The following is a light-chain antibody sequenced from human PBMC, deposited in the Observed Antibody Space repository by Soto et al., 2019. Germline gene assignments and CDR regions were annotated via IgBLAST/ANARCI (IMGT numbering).Light chain of an antibody. V-gene: IGKV1-5*01. CDR2: DAS. Sequence: IQMTQSPSTRPSSLGDRVTITCRASQSISNWLAWYQQKPGTAPKLLIYDASSLESGVPSRFSGSASGTEGTLTISSLKNDDCSTYYCQQSNTYTWTFGQGTKVDIK. J-gene: IGKJ1*01. CDR1: QSISNW. CDR3: QQSNTYTWT.